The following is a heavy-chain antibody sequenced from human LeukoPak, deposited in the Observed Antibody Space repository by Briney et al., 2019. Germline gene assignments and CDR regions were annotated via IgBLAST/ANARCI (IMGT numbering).Heavy chain of an antibody. V-gene: IGHV5-51*01. CDR3: ARLIDSSGRSTQDYNWFDP. Sequence: GESLKISCKGSGYSFTSYWIGWVRQMPGKGLEWMGIIYPGDSDTRYSPSFQGQVTISADKSISTAYLQWSSLKASDTAMYYCARLIDSSGRSTQDYNWFDPWGQGTLVTVSS. J-gene: IGHJ5*02. CDR1: GYSFTSYW. CDR2: IYPGDSDT. D-gene: IGHD6-19*01.